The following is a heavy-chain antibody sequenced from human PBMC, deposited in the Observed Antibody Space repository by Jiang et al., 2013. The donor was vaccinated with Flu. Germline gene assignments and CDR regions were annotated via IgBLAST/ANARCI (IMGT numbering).Heavy chain of an antibody. CDR2: SIIVGAP. D-gene: IGHD4-17*01. Sequence: GLVKPSETLSLTCTVSGGSISSSSYYWGWIRQPPGRGWSGLGVSIIVGAPTTTRPSKSRVTISVDTSKNQFSLKLSSVTAADTAVYYCARHWAVTTSGYYFDYWGQGTLVTVSS. V-gene: IGHV4-39*07. CDR3: ARHWAVTTSGYYFDY. CDR1: GGSISSSSYY. J-gene: IGHJ4*02.